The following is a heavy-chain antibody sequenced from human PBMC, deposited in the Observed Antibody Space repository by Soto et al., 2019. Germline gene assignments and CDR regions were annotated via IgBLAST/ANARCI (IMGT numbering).Heavy chain of an antibody. CDR2: ISYDGSNQ. CDR1: GFTFSSYG. CDR3: AKALGELSPESYDH. D-gene: IGHD3-16*02. V-gene: IGHV3-30*18. Sequence: QVQLVESGGGVVQPGRSLRLSCAASGFTFSSYGMHWVRQAPGKGLEWVAIISYDGSNQYYADFVKGRFTISRDNSKNTLYLQMNSLRAEDTAGYYCAKALGELSPESYDHWGQGVLVTVSS. J-gene: IGHJ4*02.